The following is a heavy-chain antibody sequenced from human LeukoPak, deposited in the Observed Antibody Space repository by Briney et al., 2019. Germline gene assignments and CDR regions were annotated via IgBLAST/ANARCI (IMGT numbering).Heavy chain of an antibody. V-gene: IGHV4-34*01. CDR1: GGSFSGYY. Sequence: SETLSLTCAVYGGSFSGYYWSWIRQPPGKGLEWIGEINHGGSTNYNPSLKSRVTISVDTSKNQFSLKLSSETAADTAVYYCATLSRPGYYYGMDVWGQGTTVTVSS. D-gene: IGHD2/OR15-2a*01. J-gene: IGHJ6*02. CDR2: INHGGST. CDR3: ATLSRPGYYYGMDV.